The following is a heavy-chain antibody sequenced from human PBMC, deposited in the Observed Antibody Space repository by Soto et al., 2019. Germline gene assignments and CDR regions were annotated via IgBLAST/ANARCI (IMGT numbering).Heavy chain of an antibody. CDR3: AKSGYMTTVTTWTY. CDR2: ISGSGGST. D-gene: IGHD4-17*01. Sequence: GGSLRLSCAASGFTFSSYAMSWVRQAPGKGLEWVSAISGSGGSTYYADSVKGRFTISRDNSKNTLYLQMNSLRAEDTAVYYCAKSGYMTTVTTWTYWGQGTLVTVSS. CDR1: GFTFSSYA. V-gene: IGHV3-23*01. J-gene: IGHJ4*02.